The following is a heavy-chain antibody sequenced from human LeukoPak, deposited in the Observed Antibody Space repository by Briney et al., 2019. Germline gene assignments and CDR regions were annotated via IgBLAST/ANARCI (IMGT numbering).Heavy chain of an antibody. CDR3: AKVAPGITGTTGGDFDY. Sequence: GGSLRLSCAASGFTFSSYWMSWVRQAPGKGLEWVSAISGSGGSTYYADSVKGRFTISRDNSKNTLYLQMNSLRAEDTAVYYCAKVAPGITGTTGGDFDYWGQGTLVTVSS. D-gene: IGHD1-7*01. J-gene: IGHJ4*02. CDR1: GFTFSSYW. V-gene: IGHV3-23*01. CDR2: ISGSGGST.